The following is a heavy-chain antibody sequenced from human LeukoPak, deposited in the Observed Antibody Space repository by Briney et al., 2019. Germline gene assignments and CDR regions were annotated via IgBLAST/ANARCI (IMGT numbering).Heavy chain of an antibody. D-gene: IGHD3-3*01. CDR3: ARDRFDFGEYHVDQ. Sequence: GASVKVSCKTSGYTFTGYYMNWVRPAPGQGPEWMGWINPNSGGTNYAQKFKGRVTMTRDTSISTAYMELSSLRSDDTAVYYCARDRFDFGEYHVDQWGQGTLVTVSS. CDR1: GYTFTGYY. V-gene: IGHV1-2*02. CDR2: INPNSGGT. J-gene: IGHJ4*02.